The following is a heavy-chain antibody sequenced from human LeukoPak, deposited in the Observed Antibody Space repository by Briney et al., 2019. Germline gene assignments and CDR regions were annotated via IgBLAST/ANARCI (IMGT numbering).Heavy chain of an antibody. CDR2: ISYDGSNK. D-gene: IGHD3-22*01. J-gene: IGHJ4*02. CDR3: AREGTYYYDSSGYFIFDY. Sequence: GGSLRLSCAASAFTFSSYAMHGVRQAPGKGLEWVAVISYDGSNKYYADSVKGRFTISRDNSKNTLYLQMNSLRAEDTAVHYCAREGTYYYDSSGYFIFDYWGQGTLVTVSS. V-gene: IGHV3-30-3*01. CDR1: AFTFSSYA.